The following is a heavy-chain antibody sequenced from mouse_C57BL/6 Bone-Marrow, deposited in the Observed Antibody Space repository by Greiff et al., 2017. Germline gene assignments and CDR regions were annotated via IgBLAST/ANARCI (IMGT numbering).Heavy chain of an antibody. Sequence: DVKLQESGGDLVKPGGSLKLSCAASGFTFSSYGMSWVRQTPDKRLEWVATISSGGSYTYYPDSVKGRFTISRDNAKNTLYLQMSSLKSEDTAMYYCARKWSTTVSQFAYWGQGTLVTVSA. CDR3: ARKWSTTVSQFAY. J-gene: IGHJ3*01. D-gene: IGHD1-1*01. V-gene: IGHV5-6*02. CDR2: ISSGGSYT. CDR1: GFTFSSYG.